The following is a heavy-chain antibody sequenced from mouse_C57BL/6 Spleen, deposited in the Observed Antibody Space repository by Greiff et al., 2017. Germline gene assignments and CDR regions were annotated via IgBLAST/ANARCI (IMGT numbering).Heavy chain of an antibody. Sequence: EVQGVESGGGLVKPGGSLKLSCAASGFTFSSYAMSWVRQTPEKRLEWVATISDGGSYTYYPDNVKGRFTISRDNAKNNLYLQMSHLKSEDTAMYYCARVDGYSFAYWGQGTLVTVSA. V-gene: IGHV5-4*01. CDR1: GFTFSSYA. D-gene: IGHD2-3*01. J-gene: IGHJ3*01. CDR2: ISDGGSYT. CDR3: ARVDGYSFAY.